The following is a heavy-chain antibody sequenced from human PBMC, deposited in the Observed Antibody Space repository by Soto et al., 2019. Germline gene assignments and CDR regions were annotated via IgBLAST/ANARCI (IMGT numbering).Heavy chain of an antibody. J-gene: IGHJ6*02. CDR1: GYSFTSYW. CDR3: ARGSSSHYYYYGMDV. Sequence: PGESLKISCKGSGYSFTSYWIGWVRQMPGKGLEWMGIIYPGDSDTRYSPSFQGQVTISADKSIRTAYLQWSSLKTSDTAMYYCARGSSSHYYYYGMDVWGQGTTVTVSS. CDR2: IYPGDSDT. D-gene: IGHD6-6*01. V-gene: IGHV5-51*01.